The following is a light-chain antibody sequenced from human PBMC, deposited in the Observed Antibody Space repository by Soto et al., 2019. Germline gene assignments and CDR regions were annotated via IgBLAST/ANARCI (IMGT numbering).Light chain of an antibody. V-gene: IGKV1-9*01. CDR3: QQLNSYPFT. Sequence: DIQLTQSPSFLSASVGDRFTITCRASQGITNVLAWYQKKPGKAPKLLIYAASTLQSGVPSRLRGSGYGTELTITISSLQTEDFETYLCQQLNSYPFTFGQGTRLEIK. CDR1: QGITNV. CDR2: AAS. J-gene: IGKJ5*01.